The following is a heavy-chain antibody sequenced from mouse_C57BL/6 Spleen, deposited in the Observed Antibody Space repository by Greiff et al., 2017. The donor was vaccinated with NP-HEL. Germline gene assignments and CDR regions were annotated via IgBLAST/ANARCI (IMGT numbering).Heavy chain of an antibody. CDR2: IDPSDSYT. V-gene: IGHV1-50*01. J-gene: IGHJ4*01. Sequence: QVQLQQPGAELVKPGASVKLSCKASGYTFTSYWMQWVKQRPGQGLEWIGEIDPSDSYTNYNQKFKGKATLTVDTSSSTAYMQLSSLTSEDSAVYYCARGGVTRGMDYWGQGTSVTVSS. CDR1: GYTFTSYW. CDR3: ARGGVTRGMDY. D-gene: IGHD2-2*01.